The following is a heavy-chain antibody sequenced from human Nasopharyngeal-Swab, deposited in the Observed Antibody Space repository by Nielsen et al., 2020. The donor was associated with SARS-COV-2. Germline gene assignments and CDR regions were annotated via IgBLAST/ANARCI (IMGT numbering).Heavy chain of an antibody. CDR3: AKDGMVRGAFDI. V-gene: IGHV3-23*01. D-gene: IGHD5-18*01. Sequence: GRPLRRSCAASGCTFSCYAMGWVRQAPGKGLEWVSAISGSGGSTYYADSVKGRFTISRDNSKNTLYLQMNSLRAEDTAVYYCAKDGMVRGAFDIWGQGTMVTVSS. CDR2: ISGSGGST. CDR1: GCTFSCYA. J-gene: IGHJ3*02.